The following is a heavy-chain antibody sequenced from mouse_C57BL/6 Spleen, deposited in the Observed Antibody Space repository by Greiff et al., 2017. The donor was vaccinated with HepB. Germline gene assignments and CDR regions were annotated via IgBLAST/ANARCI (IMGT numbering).Heavy chain of an antibody. J-gene: IGHJ2*01. D-gene: IGHD1-3*01. CDR3: ARDNLGYFDY. V-gene: IGHV1-82*01. CDR2: IYPGDGDT. CDR1: GYAFSSSW. Sequence: VQLQQSGPELVKPGASVKISCKASGYAFSSSWMNWVKQRPGKGLEWIGRIYPGDGDTNYNGKFKGKATLTADKSSSTAYMQLSSLTSEDSAVYFRARDNLGYFDYWGQGTTLTVSS.